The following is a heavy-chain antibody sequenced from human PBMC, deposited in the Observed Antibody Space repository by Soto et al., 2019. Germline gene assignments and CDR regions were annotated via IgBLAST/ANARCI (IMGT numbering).Heavy chain of an antibody. J-gene: IGHJ4*02. CDR3: ARGLNGYLHYFDY. CDR2: INAGNGNT. CDR1: GYTFTSYA. V-gene: IGHV1-3*01. Sequence: GASVKVSCKASGYTFTSYAMHWVRQAPGQRLEWMGWINAGNGNTKYSQKFQGRVTITRDTSASTAYMELSGLRSEDTAVYYCARGLNGYLHYFDYWGQGTPVTVS. D-gene: IGHD5-18*01.